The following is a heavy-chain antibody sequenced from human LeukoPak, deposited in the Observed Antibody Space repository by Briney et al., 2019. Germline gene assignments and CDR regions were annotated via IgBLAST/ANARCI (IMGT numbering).Heavy chain of an antibody. CDR3: ARSSYGAGSKPYWVDY. V-gene: IGHV4-39*01. CDR2: YSGST. CDR1: GGSISSSNYY. Sequence: SETLSLTCTVSGGSISSSNYYWGWIRQPPGKGLEYIGSYSGSTYYNPSLKSRVTISVDTSKKQFSLKLSSVTAADTAVYYCARSSYGAGSKPYWVDYWGQGTLVTVSS. D-gene: IGHD3-10*01. J-gene: IGHJ4*02.